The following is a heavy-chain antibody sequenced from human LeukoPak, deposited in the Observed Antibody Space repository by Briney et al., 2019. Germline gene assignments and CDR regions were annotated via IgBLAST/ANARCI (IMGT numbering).Heavy chain of an antibody. CDR1: GFTVSSNY. J-gene: IGHJ5*02. V-gene: IGHV3-53*01. Sequence: GGSLRLSCAAYGFTVSSNYMSWVRQAPGKGLEWVSVIYSGGSTYYADSVKGRFTISRDNAENTLHLDMISLRAEDTAVYYCARGEEGFDPWGQGTLVTVSS. CDR3: ARGEEGFDP. CDR2: IYSGGST.